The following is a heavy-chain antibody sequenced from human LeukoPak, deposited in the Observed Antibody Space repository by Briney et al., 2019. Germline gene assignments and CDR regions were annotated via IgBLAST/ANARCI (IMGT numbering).Heavy chain of an antibody. CDR1: GFTFSSYG. V-gene: IGHV3-30*03. Sequence: GGSLRLSCAASGFTFSSYGMHWVRQAPGKGLEWVAVISYDGSNKYYADSVKGRFTTSRDNSKNKLYLQMNSLRAEDTAVYYCARDCSSTSCYRHYYYYYYGMDVWGQGTTVTVSS. CDR3: ARDCSSTSCYRHYYYYYYGMDV. D-gene: IGHD2-2*01. J-gene: IGHJ6*02. CDR2: ISYDGSNK.